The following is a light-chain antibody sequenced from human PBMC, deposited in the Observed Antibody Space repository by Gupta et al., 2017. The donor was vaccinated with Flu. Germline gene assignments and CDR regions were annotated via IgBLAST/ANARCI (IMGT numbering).Light chain of an antibody. CDR1: SGSVSTSYY. J-gene: IGLJ3*02. CDR2: STN. CDR3: VLFMGNGIWV. V-gene: IGLV8-61*01. Sequence: QTVVTQEPSFSVSPGGPVTLTCGLSSGSVSTSYYPSWYQQTPGQAPRTLIYSTNTRSSGVPDRFSGSILGNKAALTITGAQADDESDYYCVLFMGNGIWVFGGGTKLTVL.